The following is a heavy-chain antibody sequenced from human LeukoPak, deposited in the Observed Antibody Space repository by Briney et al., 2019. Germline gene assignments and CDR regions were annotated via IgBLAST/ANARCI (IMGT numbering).Heavy chain of an antibody. Sequence: SQTLSLTCTVSGGSISSYYWSWIRQPPGKGLEWIGYIYYSGSTNYNPSLKSRVTISVDTSKNQFSLKLSSVTAADTAVYYCARAPLRGDPFDYWGQGTLVTVSS. V-gene: IGHV4-59*01. D-gene: IGHD4-17*01. J-gene: IGHJ4*02. CDR2: IYYSGST. CDR3: ARAPLRGDPFDY. CDR1: GGSISSYY.